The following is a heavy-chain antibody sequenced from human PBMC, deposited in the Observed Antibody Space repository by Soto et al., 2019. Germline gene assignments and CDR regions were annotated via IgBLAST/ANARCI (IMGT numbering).Heavy chain of an antibody. CDR3: ARYQTTYYDFWIGYRNWFDP. V-gene: IGHV4-59*08. J-gene: IGHJ5*02. D-gene: IGHD3-3*01. Sequence: KPSETLSLTCTVSGGSISSYYWSWIRQPPGKGLEWIGYIYYSGSTNYNPSLKSRVTISVDTSKNQFSLKLSSVTAADTAVYYCARYQTTYYDFWIGYRNWFDPWGQGTLVTVSS. CDR2: IYYSGST. CDR1: GGSISSYY.